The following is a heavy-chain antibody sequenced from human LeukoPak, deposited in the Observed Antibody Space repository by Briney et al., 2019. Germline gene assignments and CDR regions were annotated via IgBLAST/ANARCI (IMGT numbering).Heavy chain of an antibody. J-gene: IGHJ4*02. Sequence: GGSLRLSCAASGFTFSSYAMSWVRQAPGKGPEWVSAISGSGGSTYYGDSVRGRFTISRDNSKNTVYLQMNSLRAEDTAVYYCAKGRVMVRDYYFDYWGQGTLVTVSS. V-gene: IGHV3-23*01. CDR2: ISGSGGST. CDR3: AKGRVMVRDYYFDY. CDR1: GFTFSSYA. D-gene: IGHD3-10*01.